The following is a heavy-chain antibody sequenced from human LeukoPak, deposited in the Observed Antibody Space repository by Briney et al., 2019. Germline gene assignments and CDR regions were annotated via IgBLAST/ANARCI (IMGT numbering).Heavy chain of an antibody. CDR1: GFTFSSYA. CDR2: ISGGSGST. V-gene: IGHV3-23*01. D-gene: IGHD3-22*01. CDR3: AKHRFESGGYHSTD. Sequence: GGSLRLSCAASGFTFSSYAMSCVRQAPGKGLAWVSTISGGSGSTYCADSVKGRFTISRDNSKNTLYLQMNSLRDEDTAVYYCAKHRFESGGYHSTDWGQGTLVTVSS. J-gene: IGHJ4*02.